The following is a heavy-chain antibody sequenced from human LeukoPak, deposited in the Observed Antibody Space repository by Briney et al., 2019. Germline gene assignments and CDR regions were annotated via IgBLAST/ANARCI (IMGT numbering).Heavy chain of an antibody. D-gene: IGHD6-19*01. CDR3: ATDRPGGGWSFDS. V-gene: IGHV3-48*01. CDR2: ISSSSSTI. Sequence: GGSLRLSCAASGFTFSSYSMNWVRQAPGKGLEWVSYISSSSSTIYYADSVKGRFTISRDNAKNSLYLQTNSLRAEDTAVYYCATDRPGGGWSFDSWGQGTLVTVSS. J-gene: IGHJ4*02. CDR1: GFTFSSYS.